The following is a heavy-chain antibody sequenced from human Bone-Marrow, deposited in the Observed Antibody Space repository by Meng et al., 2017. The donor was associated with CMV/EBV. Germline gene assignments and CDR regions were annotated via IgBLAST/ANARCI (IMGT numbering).Heavy chain of an antibody. Sequence: ASVKVSCKASGYTFTGYYMHWVRQAPGQGLEWMGWINPDSGGTNYAQKFQGRVTMTRDTPISTAYMELTRLRYDDTAVYYCARDRFLAYRLLYLFDNWGQGTLVTVSS. V-gene: IGHV1-2*02. CDR1: GYTFTGYY. J-gene: IGHJ4*02. CDR2: INPDSGGT. CDR3: ARDRFLAYRLLYLFDN. D-gene: IGHD2-2*02.